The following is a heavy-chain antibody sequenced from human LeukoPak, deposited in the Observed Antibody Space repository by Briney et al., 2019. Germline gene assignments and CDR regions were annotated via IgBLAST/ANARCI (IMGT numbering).Heavy chain of an antibody. V-gene: IGHV3-23*01. CDR2: TSGDEDST. CDR3: TIDLMTGFSSGWHFAS. Sequence: PGGSLRLSCAASGLTLKNFAMSWVRQAPGKGLEWLAVTSGDEDSTHYADSVRGHFVISTDTSKHTSFLHMNSLRAEDTAVYYCTIDLMTGFSSGWHFASWGQGTLVAVSS. D-gene: IGHD6-19*01. J-gene: IGHJ4*02. CDR1: GLTLKNFA.